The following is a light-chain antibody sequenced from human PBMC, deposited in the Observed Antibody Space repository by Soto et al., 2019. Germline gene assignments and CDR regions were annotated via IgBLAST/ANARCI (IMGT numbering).Light chain of an antibody. V-gene: IGKV1-16*01. J-gene: IGKJ1*01. CDR2: ATF. CDR1: QGITRY. CDR3: QQYDNYPRT. Sequence: DIQMTQSPSSLSASVGDRATLTCRASQGITRYLAWCQQKPGKAPKSLIYATFPMPSGVPSRFSGSGSGTNFTLPTSSLQPDDVATYFCQQYDNYPRTFGQGTKVEIK.